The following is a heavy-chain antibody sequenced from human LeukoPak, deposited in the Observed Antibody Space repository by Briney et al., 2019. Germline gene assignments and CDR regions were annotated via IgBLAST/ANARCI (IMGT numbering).Heavy chain of an antibody. CDR2: ISGPGDDT. J-gene: IGHJ6*02. CDR3: ARNAYGAQTPSDV. CDR1: GFIFGDHA. Sequence: PGGSLRLSCEGSGFIFGDHALSWVRQAPGKGLEWVSAISGPGDDTFYADSVKGRFTISRDNSKNTLFLDMNSLRAEDTAVYYCARNAYGAQTPSDVWGQGTTVTVSS. D-gene: IGHD4-17*01. V-gene: IGHV3-23*01.